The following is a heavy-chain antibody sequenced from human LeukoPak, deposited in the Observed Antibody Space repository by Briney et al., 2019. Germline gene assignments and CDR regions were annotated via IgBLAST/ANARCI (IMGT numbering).Heavy chain of an antibody. Sequence: GASVKVSCKASGGTFSSYAISWVRQAPGQGLEWMGGIIPIFGTANYAQKFQGRVTITADESTSTAYMELSSLRSEDTAVYYCARVVLRFLDLDYMEGWFDPWGQGTLVTVSS. J-gene: IGHJ5*02. D-gene: IGHD3-3*01. CDR3: ARVVLRFLDLDYMEGWFDP. CDR2: IIPIFGTA. V-gene: IGHV1-69*13. CDR1: GGTFSSYA.